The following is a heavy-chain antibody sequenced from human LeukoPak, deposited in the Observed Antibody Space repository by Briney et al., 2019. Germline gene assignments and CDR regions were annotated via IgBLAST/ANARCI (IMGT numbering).Heavy chain of an antibody. J-gene: IGHJ4*02. CDR3: ARGTRSSGLYH. CDR2: IFYTGST. CDR1: GASISPYY. V-gene: IGHV4-59*01. D-gene: IGHD3-10*01. Sequence: SETLSLTCTVSGASISPYYWSWIRQSPGKGLEWIGYIFYTGSTNYSPSLKGRVTMSVDRSKNQFSLKLSSVTAADTAVYYCARGTRSSGLYHWGQATLVTVSS.